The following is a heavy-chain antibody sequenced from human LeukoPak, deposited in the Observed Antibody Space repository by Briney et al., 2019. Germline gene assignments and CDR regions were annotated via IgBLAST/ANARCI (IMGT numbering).Heavy chain of an antibody. J-gene: IGHJ4*02. D-gene: IGHD6-13*01. CDR1: GFTFSSYA. CDR2: ISGSGGST. CDR3: ATKGSSSWTFDY. Sequence: GGSLRLSCAASGFTFSSYAMSWVRQAPGKGLEWVSAISGSGGSTYYADSVEGRFTISRDNSKNTLYLQMNSLRAEDTAVYYCATKGSSSWTFDYWGQGTLVTVSS. V-gene: IGHV3-23*01.